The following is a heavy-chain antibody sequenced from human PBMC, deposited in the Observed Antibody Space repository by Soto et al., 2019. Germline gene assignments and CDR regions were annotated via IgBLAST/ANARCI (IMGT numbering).Heavy chain of an antibody. Sequence: QVQLVQSRTEVKKPGSSVKVSCKVSGDTVSRFAIIWVRQAPGQGLEWMGGIIPIFGTANYAQKFHGRVTIHADDSTSTAYMELTSLRSQDTAVYYCARAYSQYVMDVWGQGTTITVSS. V-gene: IGHV1-69*12. J-gene: IGHJ6*02. D-gene: IGHD2-21*01. CDR1: GDTVSRFA. CDR2: IIPIFGTA. CDR3: ARAYSQYVMDV.